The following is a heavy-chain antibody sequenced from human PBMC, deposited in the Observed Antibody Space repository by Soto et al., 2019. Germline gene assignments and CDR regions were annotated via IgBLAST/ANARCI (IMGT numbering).Heavy chain of an antibody. CDR1: GFTFSSYA. Sequence: GESLKISCAASGFTFSSYAMSWVRQAPGKGLEWVSAISGSGGSTYYADSVKGRFTISRDNSKNTLYLQMNSLRAEDTAVYYCAKNRPVLLWFGELTNDAFDIWGQGTMVTVSS. D-gene: IGHD3-10*01. V-gene: IGHV3-23*01. CDR3: AKNRPVLLWFGELTNDAFDI. CDR2: ISGSGGST. J-gene: IGHJ3*02.